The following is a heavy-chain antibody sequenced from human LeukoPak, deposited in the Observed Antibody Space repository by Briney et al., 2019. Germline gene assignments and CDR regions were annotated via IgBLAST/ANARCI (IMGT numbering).Heavy chain of an antibody. V-gene: IGHV1-8*02. D-gene: IGHD3-16*01. J-gene: IGHJ4*02. CDR3: ARISVWGELDY. Sequence: PVASVKVSCKASGYTFTGYYVHWVRQAPGQGLEWMGWMNPNSGNTGYAQKFQGRVTMTRNTSISTAYMELSSLRSEDTAVYYCARISVWGELDYWGQGTLVTVSS. CDR1: GYTFTGYY. CDR2: MNPNSGNT.